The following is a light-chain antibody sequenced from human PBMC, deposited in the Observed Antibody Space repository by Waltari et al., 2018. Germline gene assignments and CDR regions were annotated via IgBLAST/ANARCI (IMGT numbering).Light chain of an antibody. CDR1: PSVSKY. CDR2: HAS. CDR3: QKYDSLPAT. V-gene: IGKV3-20*01. Sequence: SCRASPSVSKYLAWYQQKPGQAPRLLIYHASSRATGIPDRFSGSGFGTDFSLTISRLEPEDFAVYYCQKYDSLPATFGQGTKVEIK. J-gene: IGKJ1*01.